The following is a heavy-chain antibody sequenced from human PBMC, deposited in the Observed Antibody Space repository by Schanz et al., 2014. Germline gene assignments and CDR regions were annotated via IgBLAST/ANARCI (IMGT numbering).Heavy chain of an antibody. CDR2: VSRSTPDI. J-gene: IGHJ4*02. CDR3: VRDSFFAFDY. D-gene: IGHD3-3*01. Sequence: EAHLVESGGGLVKPGGSLTLSCAASGFTFSTHAMSWVRQAPGKGLEWVSYVSRSTPDIYYADSVKGRFTMSRDNAKNSVFLQMNSLRAEDTAVYYCVRDSFFAFDYWGQGTLVTVSS. CDR1: GFTFSTHA. V-gene: IGHV3-48*01.